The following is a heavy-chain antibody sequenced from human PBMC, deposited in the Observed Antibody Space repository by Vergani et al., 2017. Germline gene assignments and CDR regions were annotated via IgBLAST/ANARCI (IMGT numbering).Heavy chain of an antibody. Sequence: QVRLQESGPGLVKPSETLSLTCSVSGGSMSGYYWGWIRQPPGKGLEWISSVSHSGDTYFNPSLKGRVSISMDTSKNYFFLTLSSVTAADTAMYYCARRSSSYYFDIWGQGVLITVSS. V-gene: IGHV4-38-2*02. CDR2: VSHSGDT. CDR1: GGSMSGYY. CDR3: ARRSSSYYFDI. J-gene: IGHJ5*02. D-gene: IGHD3-22*01.